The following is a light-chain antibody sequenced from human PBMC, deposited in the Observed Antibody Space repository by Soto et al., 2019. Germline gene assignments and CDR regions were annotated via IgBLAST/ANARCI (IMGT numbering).Light chain of an antibody. CDR2: GAS. J-gene: IGKJ5*01. V-gene: IGKV3-20*01. Sequence: EIVLTQSPVTLSLSPGERATLSCRASQSVSSRFLAWYQQKPGQAPRLLMYGASNRATGIPDRFSGTGSGTDFTLTISRLEPEDFAVYYCQQYGRSPPITFGQGTRLEIK. CDR1: QSVSSRF. CDR3: QQYGRSPPIT.